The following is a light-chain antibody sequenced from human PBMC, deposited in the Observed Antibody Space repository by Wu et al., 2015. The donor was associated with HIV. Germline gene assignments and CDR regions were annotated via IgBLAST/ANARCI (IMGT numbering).Light chain of an antibody. J-gene: IGKJ1*01. V-gene: IGKV3-11*01. Sequence: EVVLTQSPATLSLSPGERASLSCRASQSISTYLAWYQHKPGQAPRLLIYDASKRATGIPARFSGSGSGTDFTLTINNLEPEDFAVYYCQQRRSWRTFGQGTKVDIK. CDR2: DAS. CDR1: QSISTY. CDR3: QQRRSWRT.